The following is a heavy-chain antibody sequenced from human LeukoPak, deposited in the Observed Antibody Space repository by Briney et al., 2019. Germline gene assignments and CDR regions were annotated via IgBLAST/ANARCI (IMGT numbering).Heavy chain of an antibody. V-gene: IGHV4-59*01. J-gene: IGHJ4*02. CDR1: GGSISSYY. CDR3: AREVGATSFDY. CDR2: IYYSGRT. Sequence: SETLSLTCSVSGGSISSYYWSWIRQPPGRGLEWIGYIYYSGRTSYNPSLKSRVTISVDTSKNQFSLKLSSVTAADTAVYYCAREVGATSFDYWGQGTLVTVSS. D-gene: IGHD1-26*01.